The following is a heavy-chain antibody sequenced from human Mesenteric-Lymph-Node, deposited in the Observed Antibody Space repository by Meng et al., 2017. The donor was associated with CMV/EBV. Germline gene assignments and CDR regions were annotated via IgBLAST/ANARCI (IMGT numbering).Heavy chain of an antibody. CDR3: ARVGYCTSTNCLRTTDS. CDR1: GFTLSSYW. J-gene: IGHJ4*02. D-gene: IGHD2-2*01. V-gene: IGHV3-7*01. Sequence: GGSLRLSCAASGFTLSSYWMSWVRQAPGKGLHWVAYINQDGTGKYFADSVKGRFTISRDNARNSLHLHMNSLGAEDSAIYYCARVGYCTSTNCLRTTDSWGQGTLVTVSS. CDR2: INQDGTGK.